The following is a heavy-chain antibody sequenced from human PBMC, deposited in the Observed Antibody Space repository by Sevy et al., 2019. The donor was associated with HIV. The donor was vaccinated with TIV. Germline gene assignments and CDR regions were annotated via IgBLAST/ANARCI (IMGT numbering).Heavy chain of an antibody. D-gene: IGHD3-22*01. J-gene: IGHJ3*02. CDR2: ISAYNGNT. V-gene: IGHV1-18*01. CDR1: GYTFTSYG. CDR3: ARDRPYASSGYYSDAFDI. Sequence: ASVKVSCKASGYTFTSYGISWVRQAPGQGLEWMGWISAYNGNTNYAQKLQGRVTMTTDTSTSTAYMELRSLRSDDTAVYYCARDRPYASSGYYSDAFDIWGQGTMVTVSS.